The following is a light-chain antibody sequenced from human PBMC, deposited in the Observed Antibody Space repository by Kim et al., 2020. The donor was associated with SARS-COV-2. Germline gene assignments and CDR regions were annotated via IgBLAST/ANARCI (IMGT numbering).Light chain of an antibody. CDR1: QDINSV. CDR3: QQNYITEGT. V-gene: IGKV1-39*01. J-gene: IGKJ2*01. CDR2: GTS. Sequence: ASIGDRVTITCRASQDINSVLNWYQQKPGQAPTLLIYGTSTLQSGVPSRFSGSGSGTDFTLTISSLQPEDFATYYCQQNYITEGTFGQGTKLEI.